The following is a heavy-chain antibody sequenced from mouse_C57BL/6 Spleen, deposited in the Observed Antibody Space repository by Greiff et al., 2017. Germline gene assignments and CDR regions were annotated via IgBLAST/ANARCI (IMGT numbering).Heavy chain of an antibody. V-gene: IGHV1-52*01. J-gene: IGHJ2*01. D-gene: IGHD4-1*01. CDR2: IDPSDSET. CDR3: AREGLGHFDY. Sequence: QVQLQQPGAELVRPGSSVKLSCKASGYTFTSYWMHWVKQRPIQGLEWFGNIDPSDSETHYNQKFKDKATLTVDKSYSTAYMQLSSLTSEDSAVYYCAREGLGHFDYWGQGTTLTVSS. CDR1: GYTFTSYW.